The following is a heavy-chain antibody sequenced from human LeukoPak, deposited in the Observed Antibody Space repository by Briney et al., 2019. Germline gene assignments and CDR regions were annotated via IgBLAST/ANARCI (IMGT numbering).Heavy chain of an antibody. CDR1: GYTFTGYY. CDR2: INPNSGGT. CDR3: ARESEELELFRLYYCGMDV. J-gene: IGHJ6*02. V-gene: IGHV1-2*02. Sequence: GASVKVSCKASGYTFTGYYMHWVRQAPGQGLEWMGWINPNSGGTNYAQKFQGRVTMTRDTSISTAYMELSRLRSNDTAVYYCARESEELELFRLYYCGMDVWGQGTTVTVSS. D-gene: IGHD1-7*01.